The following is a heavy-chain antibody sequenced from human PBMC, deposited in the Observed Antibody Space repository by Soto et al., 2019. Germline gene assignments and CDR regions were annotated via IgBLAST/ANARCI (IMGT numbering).Heavy chain of an antibody. Sequence: VGSLRLSCAASGFTFSSYAMSWVRQAPGKGLEWVSAISGSGSSTYYADSVKGRFTISRDNSKNTLYLQMNSLRAEDTAVYYCAKSLTPAYSPNWFDPWGQGTLVTVSS. CDR3: AKSLTPAYSPNWFDP. V-gene: IGHV3-23*01. J-gene: IGHJ5*02. D-gene: IGHD2-21*01. CDR1: GFTFSSYA. CDR2: ISGSGSST.